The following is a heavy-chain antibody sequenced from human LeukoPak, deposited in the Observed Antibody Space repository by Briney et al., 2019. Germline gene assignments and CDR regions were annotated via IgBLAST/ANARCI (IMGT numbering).Heavy chain of an antibody. CDR1: GFTFSSYE. CDR3: VKTPKSLTGYRNPSYYFDY. V-gene: IGHV3-48*03. CDR2: ISGNGNTI. J-gene: IGHJ4*02. Sequence: GGSLRLSCAASGFTFSSYEMNWVRQAPGKGLEWLSYISGNGNTIYYADSVKGRFTISRDNSKNTLYLQMNSLRAEDTAVYYCVKTPKSLTGYRNPSYYFDYWGQGTLVTVSS. D-gene: IGHD3-9*01.